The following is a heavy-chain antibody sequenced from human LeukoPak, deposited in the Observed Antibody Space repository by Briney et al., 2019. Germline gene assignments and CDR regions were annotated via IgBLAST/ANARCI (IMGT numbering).Heavy chain of an antibody. V-gene: IGHV4-34*01. CDR1: GGSFSGYY. CDR2: INHSGST. Sequence: SETLSLTSAVYGGSFSGYYWSWIRQPPGKGLEWIGEINHSGSTNYNPSLKSRVTISVDTSKNQFSLKLSSVTAADTAVYYCAAEYYYDSSGYVAFDIWGQGTMVTVSS. CDR3: AAEYYYDSSGYVAFDI. J-gene: IGHJ3*02. D-gene: IGHD3-22*01.